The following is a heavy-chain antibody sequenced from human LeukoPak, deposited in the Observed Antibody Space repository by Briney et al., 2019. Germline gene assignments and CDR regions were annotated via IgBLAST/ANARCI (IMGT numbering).Heavy chain of an antibody. CDR2: IRSDGSNK. V-gene: IGHV3-30*02. D-gene: IGHD3-3*01. CDR3: AKVSGPTYYYYYMDV. CDR1: GFTFSSYG. J-gene: IGHJ6*03. Sequence: GGSLRLSCAASGFTFSSYGMHWARQAPGKGLEWVSFIRSDGSNKYYADFVKARFTISRDNSKNTLYLQLNSLRAEDTAVYYCAKVSGPTYYYYYMDVWGKGTTVTISS.